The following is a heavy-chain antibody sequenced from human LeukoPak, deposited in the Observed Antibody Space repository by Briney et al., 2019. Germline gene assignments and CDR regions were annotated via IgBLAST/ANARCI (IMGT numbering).Heavy chain of an antibody. CDR3: AKGSGSSCYSPCDY. CDR2: IKQDGSEK. Sequence: QTGGSLRLSCAASGFTFSLYWMNWVRRAPGKGLEWVANIKQDGSEKNYVDAVKGRFTISRDNSKDTLYLQMDSLRAEDTAVYYCAKGSGSSCYSPCDYWGQGILVTVSS. CDR1: GFTFSLYW. J-gene: IGHJ4*02. D-gene: IGHD2-15*01. V-gene: IGHV3-7*03.